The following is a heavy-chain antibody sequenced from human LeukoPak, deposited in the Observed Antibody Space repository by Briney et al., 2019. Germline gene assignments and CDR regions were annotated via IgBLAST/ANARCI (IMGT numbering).Heavy chain of an antibody. Sequence: SETLSLTCAVSGYSISSNNWWTWIRQPPGKGLEWIGYLYYSGNTYYNPYNPSLTSRVTMSVDTSKNQFSLKLDSVTEIDTAMYYCARNQAVAANRGAFDIWGQGTMVTVSS. D-gene: IGHD6-19*01. CDR1: GYSISSNNW. CDR3: ARNQAVAANRGAFDI. CDR2: LYYSGNT. V-gene: IGHV4-28*01. J-gene: IGHJ3*02.